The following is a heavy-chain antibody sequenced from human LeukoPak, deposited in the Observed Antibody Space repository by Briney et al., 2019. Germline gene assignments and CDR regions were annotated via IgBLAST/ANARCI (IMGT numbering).Heavy chain of an antibody. Sequence: GGSLRLSCAASGFTFSNAWMSWVRQAPGKGLEWVGRIKSKTDGGTTDYAAPVKGRFTISRDDSKNTLYLQMNSLKTEDTAVYYCTTREVRGLRGHYWGQGTLVTVSS. CDR1: GFTFSNAW. D-gene: IGHD3-10*01. J-gene: IGHJ4*02. CDR2: IKSKTDGGTT. CDR3: TTREVRGLRGHY. V-gene: IGHV3-15*01.